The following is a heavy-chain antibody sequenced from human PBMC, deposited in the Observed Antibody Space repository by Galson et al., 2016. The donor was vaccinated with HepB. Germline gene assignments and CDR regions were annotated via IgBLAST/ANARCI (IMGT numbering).Heavy chain of an antibody. J-gene: IGHJ6*02. V-gene: IGHV1-69*13. CDR1: GGTFSTYA. Sequence: SVKVSCKAAGGTFSTYAINWVRQAPGHGLEWMGGFIPVSDTKHYAQNFQGRVKITADESATTAYMDLSSLRSEDTAVYYCARGGQGTGLNPLYYAMDVWGQGTTVTVSS. CDR3: ARGGQGTGLNPLYYAMDV. CDR2: FIPVSDTK. D-gene: IGHD1-14*01.